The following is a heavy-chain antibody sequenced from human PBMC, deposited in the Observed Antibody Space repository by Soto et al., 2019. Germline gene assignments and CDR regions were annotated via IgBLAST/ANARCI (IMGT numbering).Heavy chain of an antibody. D-gene: IGHD2-8*01. CDR1: GDSITSGSY. J-gene: IGHJ4*03. Sequence: PSETLSLTCTVSGDSITSGSYWWWIRQPPGEGPEWIASISHGGTTFYNPSLKSRVSISVDSSKNQVSLSLTSVTAADTATYYCARVYVMVVAGSTFDYWGSGTLVTVSS. CDR2: ISHGGTT. CDR3: ARVYVMVVAGSTFDY. V-gene: IGHV4-38-2*02.